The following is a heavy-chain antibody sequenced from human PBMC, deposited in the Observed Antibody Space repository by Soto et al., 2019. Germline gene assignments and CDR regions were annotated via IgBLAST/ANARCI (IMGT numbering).Heavy chain of an antibody. V-gene: IGHV3-74*01. Sequence: EVQLVESGGGLVQPGGSLRLSCAASGFTFSSYWMHWVRQVPGKGLLWVSRIDEYGKTINYADSVRGRFTISRDNARNTLYLEMNSLRPEDTALYYCTRDIGGKGAYWVPGTRVTVSS. CDR3: TRDIGGKGAY. D-gene: IGHD3-10*01. J-gene: IGHJ4*02. CDR1: GFTFSSYW. CDR2: IDEYGKTI.